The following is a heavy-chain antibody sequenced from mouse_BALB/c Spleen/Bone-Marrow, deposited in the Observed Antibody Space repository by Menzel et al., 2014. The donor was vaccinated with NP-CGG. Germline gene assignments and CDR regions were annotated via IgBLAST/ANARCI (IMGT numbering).Heavy chain of an antibody. CDR2: ISYDGSN. CDR3: ASGYYGGSFAY. V-gene: IGHV3-6*02. J-gene: IGHJ3*01. D-gene: IGHD1-2*01. CDR1: GYSITSGYY. Sequence: EVKLVESGPGLVKPSQSLSLTCSVTGYSITSGYYCNWIRQFPGNKLEWMGYISYDGSNNYNPSLKNRISITRDTSKNQFFLKLNSVTAEDIATYYCASGYYGGSFAYWGQGTLVTVSA.